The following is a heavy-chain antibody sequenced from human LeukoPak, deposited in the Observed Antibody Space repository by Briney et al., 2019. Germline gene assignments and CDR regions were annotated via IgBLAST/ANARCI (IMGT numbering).Heavy chain of an antibody. D-gene: IGHD4-11*01. CDR2: ISGSGGST. J-gene: IGHJ4*02. V-gene: IGHV3-23*01. Sequence: PGGSLRLSCAASGFTFSSYAMSWVRQAPGKGLEWVSAISGSGGSTYYADSVKGRFTISRDNAKNSLYLQMNGLRAEDTAVYYCVRDAPYSHFDYWGQGTLVTVSS. CDR1: GFTFSSYA. CDR3: VRDAPYSHFDY.